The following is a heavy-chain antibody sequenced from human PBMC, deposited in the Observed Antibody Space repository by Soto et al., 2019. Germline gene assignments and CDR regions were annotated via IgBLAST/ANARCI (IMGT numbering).Heavy chain of an antibody. J-gene: IGHJ4*02. CDR1: GGSIINVDDY. D-gene: IGHD3-22*01. V-gene: IGHV4-30-4*08. Sequence: SQTLSVTSTVSGGSIINVDDYWSCIRQPPGKGLEWIGYIYYSGSTYYNPSLKSRVTISVDTSKNQFSLKLSSVTATDTAVYYCARTYYYDSSGYYYNFYWGRGTLVTVSS. CDR3: ARTYYYDSSGYYYNFY. CDR2: IYYSGST.